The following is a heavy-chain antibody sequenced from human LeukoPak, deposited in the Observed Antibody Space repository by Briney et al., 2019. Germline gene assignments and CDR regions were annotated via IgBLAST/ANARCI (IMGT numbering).Heavy chain of an antibody. V-gene: IGHV4-30-4*08. CDR2: IYYSGST. CDR3: ASIRGDQTADAFDI. D-gene: IGHD2-21*02. CDR1: GGSISSSSYY. Sequence: SETLSLTCTVSGGSISSSSYYWGWIRQPPGKGLEWIGYIYYSGSTSYNPSLKSRVTILVDTSKNQFSLKLSSVTAADTAVYYCASIRGDQTADAFDIWGQGTMVTVSS. J-gene: IGHJ3*02.